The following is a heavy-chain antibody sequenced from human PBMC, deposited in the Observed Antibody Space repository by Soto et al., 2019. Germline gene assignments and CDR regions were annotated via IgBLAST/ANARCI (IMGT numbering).Heavy chain of an antibody. Sequence: ESGGGVVQPGRSLRLSCAASGFTFSNNAMDWVRQAPGKGLEWVAVISYDGSNKYIAESVKGRFTISRDNSKNTLFLQMNSLRAEDTAVYYCARETTTSAFSAMDVWGQGTTVTVSS. CDR2: ISYDGSNK. V-gene: IGHV3-30-3*01. J-gene: IGHJ6*02. D-gene: IGHD1-1*01. CDR1: GFTFSNNA. CDR3: ARETTTSAFSAMDV.